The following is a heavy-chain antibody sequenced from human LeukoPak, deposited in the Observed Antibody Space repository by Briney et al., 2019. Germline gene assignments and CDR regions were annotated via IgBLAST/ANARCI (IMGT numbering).Heavy chain of an antibody. Sequence: GGSLRLSCAASGFTFSSYGMRWVRQAPGKGLEWVAVIWYDGSNKYYADSVKGRFTISRDNSKNTLYLQMNSLRAEGTAVYYCAKDRMYSSGWPDYWGQGTLVTVSS. CDR1: GFTFSSYG. V-gene: IGHV3-30*02. CDR2: IWYDGSNK. J-gene: IGHJ4*02. CDR3: AKDRMYSSGWPDY. D-gene: IGHD6-19*01.